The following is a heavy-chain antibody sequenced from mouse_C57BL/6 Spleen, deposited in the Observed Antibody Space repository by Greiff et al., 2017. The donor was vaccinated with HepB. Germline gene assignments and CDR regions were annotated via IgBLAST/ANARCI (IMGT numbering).Heavy chain of an antibody. V-gene: IGHV1-80*01. CDR2: IYPGDGDT. D-gene: IGHD1-1*01. J-gene: IGHJ2*01. CDR3: ARTLYYGSSVPFDC. CDR1: GYAFSSYW. Sequence: QVQLKQSGAELVKPGASVKISCKASGYAFSSYWMNWVKQRPGKGLEWIGQIYPGDGDTNYNGKFKGKATLTADKSSSTAYMQLSSLTSEDSAVYFCARTLYYGSSVPFDCWGQGTTLTVSS.